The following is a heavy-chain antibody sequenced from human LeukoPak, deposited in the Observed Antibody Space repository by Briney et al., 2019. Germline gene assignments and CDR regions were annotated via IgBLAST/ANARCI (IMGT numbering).Heavy chain of an antibody. Sequence: GSLRLSCAASEFTFSSYSMNWVRQPPGKGLEWIGDVYHSGTTNYNSALKSRVTISVDKSKNQFSLEVNSVTAADTAVYYCAGRRPWFDPWGQGVLVTVSS. CDR1: EFTFSSYS. V-gene: IGHV4-34*08. CDR2: VYHSGTT. CDR3: AGRRPWFDP. J-gene: IGHJ5*02.